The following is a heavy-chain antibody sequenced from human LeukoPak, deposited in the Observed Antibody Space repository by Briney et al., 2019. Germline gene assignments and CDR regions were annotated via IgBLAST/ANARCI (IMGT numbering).Heavy chain of an antibody. CDR2: MNPNSGNT. CDR1: GYTFTSYD. Sequence: ASVKVSCKASGYTFTSYDINWVRQATGQGLEWMGWMNPNSGNTGYAQKFQGRVTITRNTSISTAYMELSSLRSEDTAVYYCARDRVAWELLGGGYYYYMDVWGKGTTVTISS. D-gene: IGHD1-26*01. CDR3: ARDRVAWELLGGGYYYYMDV. V-gene: IGHV1-8*03. J-gene: IGHJ6*03.